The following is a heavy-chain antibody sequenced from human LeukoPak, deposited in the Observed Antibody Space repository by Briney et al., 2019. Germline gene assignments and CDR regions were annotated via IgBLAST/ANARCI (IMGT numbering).Heavy chain of an antibody. V-gene: IGHV4-59*01. CDR3: ARDRVSYPHYFDY. J-gene: IGHJ4*02. CDR2: ISYSGST. CDR1: GDSIRSYY. Sequence: SETLSLTCTVSGDSIRSYYWSWIRQPPGMGLEWIGYISYSGSTNYNPSLKGRVTISVDTSKNQFSLKLSSVTAADTAFYYCARDRVSYPHYFDYWGQGTLVTVSS. D-gene: IGHD1-26*01.